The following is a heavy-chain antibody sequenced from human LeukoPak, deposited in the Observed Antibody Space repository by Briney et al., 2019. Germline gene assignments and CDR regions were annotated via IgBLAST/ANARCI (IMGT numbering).Heavy chain of an antibody. Sequence: GGSLRLSCAASGFTFSSYAMNWVRQAPGKGLEWVSYISHTGSANSYADSVKGRFTISRDNAKNSLFLQMNSLRAEDTAVYYCAREAITFGGVIVIGGGYFDYWGQGTLVTVSS. D-gene: IGHD3-16*02. CDR2: ISHTGSAN. CDR3: AREAITFGGVIVIGGGYFDY. V-gene: IGHV3-48*03. J-gene: IGHJ4*02. CDR1: GFTFSSYA.